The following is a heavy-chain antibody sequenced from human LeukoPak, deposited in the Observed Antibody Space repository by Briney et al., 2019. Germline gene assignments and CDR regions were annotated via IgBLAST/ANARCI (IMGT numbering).Heavy chain of an antibody. CDR2: IYYSGST. D-gene: IGHD5-18*01. J-gene: IGHJ6*04. V-gene: IGHV4-59*01. CDR1: GGSISRYY. Sequence: SEALSLTRTVSGGSISRYYWSWIRQPPGKGLEWIGYIYYSGSTNYNLSLKSRVTISVDTSKNQFSLKLSSVTAADTAVYYCARVRYSYGQSLYYYYYYGMDVWGKGTTVTVSS. CDR3: ARVRYSYGQSLYYYYYYGMDV.